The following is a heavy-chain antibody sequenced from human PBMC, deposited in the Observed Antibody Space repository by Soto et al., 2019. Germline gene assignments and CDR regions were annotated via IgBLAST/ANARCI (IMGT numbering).Heavy chain of an antibody. Sequence: GGSLRLSCAASGFIFSTYWMTWVRQAPGQGLEWVANIQQDGSEKNYVDSVKGRFTISRDNAKNSLDLQMNSLRVEDTAVYYCARVSGENDFWSGYYGNYYDMDVWGQGTTVTVSS. V-gene: IGHV3-7*01. J-gene: IGHJ6*02. CDR3: ARVSGENDFWSGYYGNYYDMDV. CDR2: IQQDGSEK. CDR1: GFIFSTYW. D-gene: IGHD3-3*01.